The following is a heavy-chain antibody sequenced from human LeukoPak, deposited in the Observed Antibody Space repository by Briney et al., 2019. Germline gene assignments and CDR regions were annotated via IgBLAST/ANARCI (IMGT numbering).Heavy chain of an antibody. CDR1: GFTFSSYW. V-gene: IGHV3-74*01. D-gene: IGHD2-15*01. Sequence: PGGSLRLSCKTYGFTFSSYWRHWVRQAPGKGLEWVSRINADGTDSTYADSVKGRFTISRDNGKDTLYLQMHSLRVEDTAVYYCARDWLLPFDFWGQGTRVAVSS. J-gene: IGHJ4*02. CDR2: INADGTDS. CDR3: ARDWLLPFDF.